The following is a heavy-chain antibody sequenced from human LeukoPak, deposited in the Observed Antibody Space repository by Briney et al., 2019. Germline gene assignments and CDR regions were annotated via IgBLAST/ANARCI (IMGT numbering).Heavy chain of an antibody. V-gene: IGHV4-39*07. Sequence: SETLSLTCTVSGGSISSGDYYWSWIRQPPGKGLEWIGSIYYSGSTYYNPSLKSRVTISVDRSKNQFSLKLSSVTAADTAVYYCARDGDRSDGVVVPAANDYYYYMDVWGKGTTVTVSS. CDR2: IYYSGST. CDR3: ARDGDRSDGVVVPAANDYYYYMDV. J-gene: IGHJ6*03. D-gene: IGHD2-2*01. CDR1: GGSISSGDYY.